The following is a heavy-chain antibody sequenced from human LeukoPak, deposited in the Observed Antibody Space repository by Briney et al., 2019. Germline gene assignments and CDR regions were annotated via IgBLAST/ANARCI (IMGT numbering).Heavy chain of an antibody. CDR3: AKSSAMIVVANNWFDP. Sequence: GGSLRLSCAASGFTFSSYAMSWVRQAPGKGLECISGFSGSGGSTYYADSVKGRFTISRDNSKNTLYLQMNSLRVEDTAVHYCAKSSAMIVVANNWFDPWGQGTLVTVSS. CDR2: FSGSGGST. D-gene: IGHD3-22*01. CDR1: GFTFSSYA. V-gene: IGHV3-23*01. J-gene: IGHJ5*02.